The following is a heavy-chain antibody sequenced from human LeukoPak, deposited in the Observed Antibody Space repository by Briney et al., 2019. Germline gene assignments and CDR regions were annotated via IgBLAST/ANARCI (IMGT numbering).Heavy chain of an antibody. Sequence: PSETLSLTCAVYGGSFSGYYWSWIRQPPGKGLEWIGEINHSGSTNYNPSLKGRVTISVDTSKNQFSLKLSSVTAADTAVYYCARAKDYFDLFDYWGQGTLVTVSS. V-gene: IGHV4-34*01. CDR1: GGSFSGYY. J-gene: IGHJ4*02. CDR3: ARAKDYFDLFDY. D-gene: IGHD2/OR15-2a*01. CDR2: INHSGST.